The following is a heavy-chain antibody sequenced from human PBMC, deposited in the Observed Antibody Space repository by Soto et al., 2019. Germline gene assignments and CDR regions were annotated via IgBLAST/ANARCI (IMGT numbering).Heavy chain of an antibody. Sequence: ASVKVSCKASGYTFTNFGISWVRQAPGQGLEWMGWISAVNGNTKYAQRFHGRVTMSTDTSTSTAYMELRSMRSDDTAVYYCARDGGSYWASYYHGMDVWGPGTTVTASS. CDR1: GYTFTNFG. CDR2: ISAVNGNT. D-gene: IGHD1-26*01. J-gene: IGHJ6*02. CDR3: ARDGGSYWASYYHGMDV. V-gene: IGHV1-18*01.